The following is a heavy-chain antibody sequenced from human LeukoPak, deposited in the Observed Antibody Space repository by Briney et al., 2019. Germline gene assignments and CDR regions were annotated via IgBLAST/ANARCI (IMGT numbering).Heavy chain of an antibody. J-gene: IGHJ4*02. CDR2: ISYDGSNK. CDR3: ARGASRIAVANPGYFDY. CDR1: GFTFSSYA. V-gene: IGHV3-30-3*01. D-gene: IGHD6-19*01. Sequence: GGSLRLSCAASGFTFSSYAMHWVRQAPGKGLEWVAVISYDGSNKYYADSVKGRFTISRDNSKNTLYLQMNSLRAEDTAVYYCARGASRIAVANPGYFDYWGQGTLVTVSS.